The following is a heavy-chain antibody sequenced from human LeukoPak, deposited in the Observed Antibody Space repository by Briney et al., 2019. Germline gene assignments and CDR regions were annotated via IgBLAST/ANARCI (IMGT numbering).Heavy chain of an antibody. Sequence: ASVKVSCKASGYSFTRYGISWVRQAPGQGLEWMGWISAYNGNTHEAQKLQGRVTMTTDTSTSTAYMELRSLRSDDTAVYYCARDRLISGWNGAVSGFDPWGQGTLVTVSS. CDR2: ISAYNGNT. CDR1: GYSFTRYG. CDR3: ARDRLISGWNGAVSGFDP. V-gene: IGHV1-18*01. D-gene: IGHD6-19*01. J-gene: IGHJ5*02.